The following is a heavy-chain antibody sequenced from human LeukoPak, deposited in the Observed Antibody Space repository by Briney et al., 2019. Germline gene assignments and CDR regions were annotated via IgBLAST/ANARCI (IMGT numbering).Heavy chain of an antibody. Sequence: GGSLRLSCAASGFTFSSYAMSWVRQAPGKWLEWVSGLSASGGLTYYADSVKGRFTISRDNSKNTLYLQMTSLRSEDTAVYSCAQLPDTLPGSHTHYYYTDVCGKRTTAT. D-gene: IGHD3-9*01. CDR2: LSASGGLT. CDR3: AQLPDTLPGSHTHYYYTDV. V-gene: IGHV3-23*01. CDR1: GFTFSSYA. J-gene: IGHJ6*03.